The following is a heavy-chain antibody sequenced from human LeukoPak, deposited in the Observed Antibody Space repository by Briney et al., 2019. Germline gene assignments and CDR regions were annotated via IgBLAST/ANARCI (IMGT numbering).Heavy chain of an antibody. CDR3: AAPVVPAAIWSETKYFQH. D-gene: IGHD2-2*01. CDR2: IRYDGSNK. V-gene: IGHV3-30*02. CDR1: GFTFSSYG. J-gene: IGHJ1*01. Sequence: GGSLRLSCAASGFTFSSYGMHWVRQAPGKWLEWVAFIRYDGSNKYYADSVKGRFTISRDNSKNTLYLQMNSLRAEDTAVYYCAAPVVPAAIWSETKYFQHWGQGTLVTVSS.